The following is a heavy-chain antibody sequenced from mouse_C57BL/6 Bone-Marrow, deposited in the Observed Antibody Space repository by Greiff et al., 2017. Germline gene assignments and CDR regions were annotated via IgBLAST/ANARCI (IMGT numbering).Heavy chain of an antibody. CDR2: ISSGGSYT. J-gene: IGHJ4*01. CDR3: ARRLLSMDY. D-gene: IGHD2-1*01. Sequence: EVKLVESGGDLVKPGGSLKLSCAASGFTFSSYGMSWVRQTPDKRLEWVATISSGGSYTYYPDSVKGRFTISRDNAKNTLYLQMSSLKSEDTARYYCARRLLSMDYWGQGTSVTVSS. CDR1: GFTFSSYG. V-gene: IGHV5-6*02.